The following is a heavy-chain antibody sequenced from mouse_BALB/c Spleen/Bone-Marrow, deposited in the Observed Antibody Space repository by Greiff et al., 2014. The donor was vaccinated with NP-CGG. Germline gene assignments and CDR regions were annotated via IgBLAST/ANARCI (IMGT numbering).Heavy chain of an antibody. V-gene: IGHV14-3*02. D-gene: IGHD2-4*01. CDR3: AKYGGLRYAMDY. CDR1: GFNIKDTY. J-gene: IGHJ4*01. CDR2: IDPANGNT. Sequence: EVQLQQSGAELVKPGASVKLPCTASGFNIKDTYMHWVKQRPEQGLEWIGRIDPANGNTKYDPKFQGKATITADTSSNTAYLQLSSLTSEDTAVYYCAKYGGLRYAMDYWGQGTSVTVSS.